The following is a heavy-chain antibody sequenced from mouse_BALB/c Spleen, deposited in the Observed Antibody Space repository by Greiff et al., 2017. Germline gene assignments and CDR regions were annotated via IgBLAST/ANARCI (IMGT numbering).Heavy chain of an antibody. CDR2: IYPGNSDT. V-gene: IGHV1-5*01. CDR1: GYSFTSYW. CDR3: TTNYGNYGWFAY. D-gene: IGHD2-1*01. J-gene: IGHJ3*01. Sequence: VQLQQSGTVLARPGASVKMSCKASGYSFTSYWMHWVKQRPGQGLEWIGAIYPGNSDTSYNQKFKGKAKLTAVTSASTAYMELSSLTNEDSAVYYCTTNYGNYGWFAYWGQGTLVTVSA.